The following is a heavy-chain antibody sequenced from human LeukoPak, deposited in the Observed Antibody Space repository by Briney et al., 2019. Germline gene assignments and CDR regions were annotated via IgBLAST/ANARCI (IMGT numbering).Heavy chain of an antibody. Sequence: SETLSLTCTVSGYSISSGYYWGWIRQPPGKGLEWIGSIYHSGSTYYNPSLKSRVTISVDTSKNQFSLKLSSVTAADTAVYYCARIVRGYSYGLYYYYYYMDVWGKGTTVTVSS. CDR3: ARIVRGYSYGLYYYYYYMDV. CDR1: GYSISSGYY. V-gene: IGHV4-38-2*02. D-gene: IGHD5-18*01. J-gene: IGHJ6*03. CDR2: IYHSGST.